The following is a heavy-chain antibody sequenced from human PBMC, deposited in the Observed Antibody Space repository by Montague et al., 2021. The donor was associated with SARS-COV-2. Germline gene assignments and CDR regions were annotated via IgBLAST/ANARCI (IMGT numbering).Heavy chain of an antibody. D-gene: IGHD3-22*01. CDR1: GGSISSSGYY. CDR3: ARFPTSDYYDSKAAAATPDDPAI. Sequence: SETLSLTCTVSGGSISSSGYYWGWIRQPPGKGLEWIVSIYYSGSTYYNPSLKSRVTISVDTSKNQFSLKLSSVTAADTAVYYCARFPTSDYYDSKAAAATPDDPAIWGQGTMVTVSS. J-gene: IGHJ3*02. V-gene: IGHV4-39*01. CDR2: IYYSGST.